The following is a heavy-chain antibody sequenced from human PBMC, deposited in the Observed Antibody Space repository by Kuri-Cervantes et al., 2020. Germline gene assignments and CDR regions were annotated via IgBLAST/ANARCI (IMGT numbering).Heavy chain of an antibody. CDR1: GYSISNGYY. D-gene: IGHD6-13*01. J-gene: IGHJ4*02. V-gene: IGHV4-38-2*01. CDR2: MFHSGIT. CDR3: VTIVASGTT. Sequence: SETLSLTCVVSGYSISNGYYWGWIRQPPGKGLEWIASMFHSGITYYNPSLKSRVTISMDTSKNHFSLRISSVTAADTAVYYCVTIVASGTTWGQGTLVTVSS.